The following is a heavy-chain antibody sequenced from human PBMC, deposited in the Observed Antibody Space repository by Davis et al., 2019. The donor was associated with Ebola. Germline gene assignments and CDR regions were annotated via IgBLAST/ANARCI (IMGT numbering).Heavy chain of an antibody. CDR2: INTNTGNP. CDR3: ARARGKYYCDSSGYYGISDAFDI. V-gene: IGHV7-4-1*02. CDR1: GYTFTSYA. Sequence: ASVKVSCKASGYTFTSYAMNWVRQAPGQGLEWMGWINTNTGNPTYAQGFTGRFVFSLDTSVSTAYLQISSLKAEDTAVYYCARARGKYYCDSSGYYGISDAFDIWGQGTMVTVSS. D-gene: IGHD3-22*01. J-gene: IGHJ3*02.